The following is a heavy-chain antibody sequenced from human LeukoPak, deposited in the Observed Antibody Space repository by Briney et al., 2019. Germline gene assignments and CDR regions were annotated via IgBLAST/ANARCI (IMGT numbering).Heavy chain of an antibody. J-gene: IGHJ6*03. Sequence: GGSLRLSCRASGFTFGDYAMSWFRQAPGKGLEWVAYIQYDGSNEQYADSVKGRFSISRDSSKNILYLQMNSLRAEDTAVYYCAKDRCSNGIGCYYYYMDVWGKGTTVTISS. CDR3: AKDRCSNGIGCYYYYMDV. D-gene: IGHD2-8*01. CDR1: GFTFGDYA. CDR2: IQYDGSNE. V-gene: IGHV3-30*02.